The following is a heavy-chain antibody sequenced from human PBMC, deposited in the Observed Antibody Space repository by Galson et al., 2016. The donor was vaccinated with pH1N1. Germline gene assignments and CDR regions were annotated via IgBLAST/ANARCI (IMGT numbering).Heavy chain of an antibody. Sequence: SVKVSCKASGYTFTSYAMNWVRQAPGQGLEWMGWINTNTGNPTYAQGFTGRFVFSLDTSDSTTDLHISSLEAEDTAVYYCASPRPLLRYFDWLSYFDSWGQGTLVTVSS. J-gene: IGHJ4*01. D-gene: IGHD3-9*01. CDR2: INTNTGNP. CDR1: GYTFTSYA. V-gene: IGHV7-4-1*02. CDR3: ASPRPLLRYFDWLSYFDS.